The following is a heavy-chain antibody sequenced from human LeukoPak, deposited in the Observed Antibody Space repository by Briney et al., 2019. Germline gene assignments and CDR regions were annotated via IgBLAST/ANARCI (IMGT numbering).Heavy chain of an antibody. V-gene: IGHV3-48*03. J-gene: IGHJ4*02. D-gene: IGHD3-22*01. Sequence: GGSLRLSCAASGFTFSSYEMNWVRQAPGKGLEWVSYISSSGSTIYYADSVKGRFTISRDNAKNSLYLQMNSLRAEDTAVYYCAKVDVSGYYYDLDYWGQGTLVPVSS. CDR3: AKVDVSGYYYDLDY. CDR2: ISSSGSTI. CDR1: GFTFSSYE.